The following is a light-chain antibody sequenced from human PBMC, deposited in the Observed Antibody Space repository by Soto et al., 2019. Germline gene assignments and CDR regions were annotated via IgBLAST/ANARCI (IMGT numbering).Light chain of an antibody. Sequence: EIVLTQSPVTLSLSPGERATLSCRASQSINNYLAWYQQKPGQAPRLLIYDASNRATGIPARFSGSGSGTDFTLTISSLEPEEFAVYYCQQRFNWQVTFGQGTRLDIK. CDR1: QSINNY. J-gene: IGKJ5*01. V-gene: IGKV3-11*01. CDR2: DAS. CDR3: QQRFNWQVT.